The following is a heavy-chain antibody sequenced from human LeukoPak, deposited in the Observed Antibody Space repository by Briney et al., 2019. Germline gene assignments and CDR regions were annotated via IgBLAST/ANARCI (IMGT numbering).Heavy chain of an antibody. V-gene: IGHV3-30-3*01. D-gene: IGHD5-24*01. Sequence: PGRSLRLSCAASGFTFSGYAMHWVRQAPGKGLEWVAVISYDGSNKYYADSVKGRFTISRDNSKNTLYPQMNSLRAEDTAVYYCARDRGDGYNYFDYWGQGTLVTVSS. CDR1: GFTFSGYA. CDR3: ARDRGDGYNYFDY. CDR2: ISYDGSNK. J-gene: IGHJ4*02.